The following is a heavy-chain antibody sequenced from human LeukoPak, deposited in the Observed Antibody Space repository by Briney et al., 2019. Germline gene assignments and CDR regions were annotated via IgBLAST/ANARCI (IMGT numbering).Heavy chain of an antibody. CDR1: GYTFTGYY. V-gene: IGHV1-2*02. CDR3: ARGGHDFSGYSTWFDP. CDR2: INPNSGGT. J-gene: IGHJ5*02. Sequence: ASVKVSCKASGYTFTGYYMHWVRQAPGQGLEWMGWINPNSGGTNYTQKFQGRVTMTRDTSISTAYMELSRLRSDDTAVYYCARGGHDFSGYSTWFDPWGQGTLVTVSS. D-gene: IGHD3-3*01.